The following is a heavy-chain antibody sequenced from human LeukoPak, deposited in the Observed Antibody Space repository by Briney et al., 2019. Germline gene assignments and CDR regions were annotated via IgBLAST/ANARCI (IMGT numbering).Heavy chain of an antibody. CDR1: GFTFSSYA. Sequence: PGGSLRLSCAASGFTFSSYAMSWVRQAPGKGLEWVSAISGSGGSTYYADSVKGRFTISRDNSKNTLYLQMNSLRAEDTAVYYCANSWYSWNYNWFDPWGQGTLVTVSS. J-gene: IGHJ5*02. V-gene: IGHV3-23*01. CDR2: ISGSGGST. CDR3: ANSWYSWNYNWFDP. D-gene: IGHD1-7*01.